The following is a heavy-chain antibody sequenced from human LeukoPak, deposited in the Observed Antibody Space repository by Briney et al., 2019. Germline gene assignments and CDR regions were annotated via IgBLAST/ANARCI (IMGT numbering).Heavy chain of an antibody. CDR2: IIPIFGTA. CDR1: GGTFSSYA. CDR3: ARCYYDSSGYYSTWDRCYFDH. V-gene: IGHV1-69*13. J-gene: IGHJ4*02. D-gene: IGHD3-22*01. Sequence: VASVKVSCKASGGTFSSYAISWVRQAPGQGLEWMGGIIPIFGTANYAQKFQGRVTITADESTSTAYMELSSLRSEDTAVYYCARCYYDSSGYYSTWDRCYFDHWGQGTLVTVSS.